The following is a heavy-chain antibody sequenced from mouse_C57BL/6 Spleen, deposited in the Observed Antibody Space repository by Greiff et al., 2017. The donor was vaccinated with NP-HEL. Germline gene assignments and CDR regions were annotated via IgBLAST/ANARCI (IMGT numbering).Heavy chain of an antibody. CDR2: ISSGSSTI. D-gene: IGHD1-1*01. CDR3: ARGVVVDY. CDR1: GFTFSDYG. Sequence: EVKLMESGGGLVKPGGSLKLSCAASGFTFSDYGMHWVRQAPEKGLEGVAYISSGSSTIYYADTVKCRFTISRDNAKNTLFLQMTSLRSEDTAMYYCARGVVVDYWGQGTTLTVSS. V-gene: IGHV5-17*01. J-gene: IGHJ2*01.